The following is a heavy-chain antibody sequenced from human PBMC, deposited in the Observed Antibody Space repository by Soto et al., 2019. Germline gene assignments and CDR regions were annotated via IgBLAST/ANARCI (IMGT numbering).Heavy chain of an antibody. J-gene: IGHJ4*02. CDR3: TIRVPPFDY. CDR2: IIPIFGTA. V-gene: IGHV1-69*12. CDR1: GCTFSSYA. Sequence: QVQLVQSGAEVKKPGSSVKVSCTASGCTFSSYAISWVRQAPGQGLEWMGGIIPIFGTANYAQKLQGRVTITADETTSTAFMELSSLRSEDTAVYYCTIRVPPFDYWGQGTLVTVSS.